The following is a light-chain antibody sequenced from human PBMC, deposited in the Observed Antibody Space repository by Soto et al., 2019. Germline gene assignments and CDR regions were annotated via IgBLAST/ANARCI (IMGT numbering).Light chain of an antibody. CDR2: GAS. Sequence: DMVLTQSPCTLSLSPGERATLSCRASQTIDNKLAWYQQRPGQAPRLLIYGASIRATGIPARFSGSGSGTEFTLTISGLQSEDFGVYYCQQYKDWRTFGQGTKVDIK. J-gene: IGKJ1*01. V-gene: IGKV3-15*01. CDR1: QTIDNK. CDR3: QQYKDWRT.